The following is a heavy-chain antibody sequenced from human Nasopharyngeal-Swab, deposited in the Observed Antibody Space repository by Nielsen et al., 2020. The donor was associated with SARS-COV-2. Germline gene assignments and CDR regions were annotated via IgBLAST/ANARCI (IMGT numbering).Heavy chain of an antibody. V-gene: IGHV4-59*01. Sequence: SETLSLTCTVSGDSINSYYWNWIRQPPGQGLESIAYMHYSGRTNYNPSFKSRVTISVDMSKNQISLRLSSVTAADTAVYYCARDHYGEFASPDYYYGMDVWGQGTTVTVSS. D-gene: IGHD4/OR15-4a*01. CDR1: GDSINSYY. CDR2: MHYSGRT. J-gene: IGHJ6*02. CDR3: ARDHYGEFASPDYYYGMDV.